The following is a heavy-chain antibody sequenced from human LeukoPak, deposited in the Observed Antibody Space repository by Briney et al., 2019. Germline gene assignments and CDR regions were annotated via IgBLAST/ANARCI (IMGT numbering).Heavy chain of an antibody. J-gene: IGHJ4*02. D-gene: IGHD6-19*01. Sequence: ASVKVSCKASGGTFSSYAISWVRQAPGQGLEWMGGIIPIFGTANYAQKFQGRVTITADESTSTAYMELSSLRSEDTAVYYCARSSPRAVAGRRGRYFDYWGQGTLVTVSS. CDR3: ARSSPRAVAGRRGRYFDY. CDR2: IIPIFGTA. V-gene: IGHV1-69*13. CDR1: GGTFSSYA.